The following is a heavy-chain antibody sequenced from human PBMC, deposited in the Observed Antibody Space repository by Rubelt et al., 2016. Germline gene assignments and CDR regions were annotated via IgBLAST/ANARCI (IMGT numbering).Heavy chain of an antibody. V-gene: IGHV3-69-1*01. CDR3: ASDKFDLLDTFTDY. D-gene: IGHD2-15*01. CDR2: ISSTYAI. Sequence: GKGLEWVAYISSTYAIYYADSVRGRFTISRDNAKNSLFLQMTSLRVEDTAVYYCASDKFDLLDTFTDYWGQGTLVTVSS. J-gene: IGHJ4*02.